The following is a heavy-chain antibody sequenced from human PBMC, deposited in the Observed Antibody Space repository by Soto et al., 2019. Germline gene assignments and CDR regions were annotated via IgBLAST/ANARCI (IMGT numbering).Heavy chain of an antibody. Sequence: QVQLVQSESEAQKPGASVKVSCKASGYIFNNYGISWVRQAPGQGLEWMGWIYTKEGRINFGQKFQGRVTLTTDTSTSTAYIELRSLRFDDSAVYFCARDIDYNIDYWGQGTLLTVSS. D-gene: IGHD4-4*01. CDR1: GYIFNNYG. J-gene: IGHJ4*02. V-gene: IGHV1-18*01. CDR3: ARDIDYNIDY. CDR2: IYTKEGRI.